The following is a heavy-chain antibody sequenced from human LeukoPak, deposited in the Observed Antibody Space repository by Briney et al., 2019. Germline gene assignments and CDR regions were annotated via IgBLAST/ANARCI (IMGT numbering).Heavy chain of an antibody. V-gene: IGHV5-51*01. CDR1: GSIFVTYW. CDR2: IYPGDSDT. CDR3: ERRGYGLHAPFDY. J-gene: IGHJ4*02. D-gene: IGHD4-17*01. Sequence: GESLQISSKGSGSIFVTYWIGLVRQLPGKGLEWMGIIYPGDSDTIYSPSFQGQVTISADKSINTVNLQWRSLKASDTAMYYCERRGYGLHAPFDYGRQGTLVTVSS.